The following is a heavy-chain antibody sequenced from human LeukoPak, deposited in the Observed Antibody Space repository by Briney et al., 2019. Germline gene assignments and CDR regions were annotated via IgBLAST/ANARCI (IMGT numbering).Heavy chain of an antibody. J-gene: IGHJ4*02. CDR1: GFTFSSYG. D-gene: IGHD5-18*01. V-gene: IGHV3-30*18. Sequence: GRSLRLSCAASGFTFSSYGMHGVRQAPGKGLEWGAVISYDGSNKYSADSVKGRFTISRDNSKNTLYLQMNSLRAEDTAVYYCAKDRWAVDTAMVMDYWGQGTLVTVSS. CDR2: ISYDGSNK. CDR3: AKDRWAVDTAMVMDY.